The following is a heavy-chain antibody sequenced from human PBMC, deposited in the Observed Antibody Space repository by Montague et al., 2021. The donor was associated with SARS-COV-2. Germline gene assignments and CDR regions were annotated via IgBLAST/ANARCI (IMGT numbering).Heavy chain of an antibody. J-gene: IGHJ4*02. CDR1: GFSLSTSGMC. Sequence: PALVKPTQTLTLTCTFSGFSLSTSGMCVSWIRQPPGEALEWLALIDWDDDKYYSTSLKTRLTISKDTSKNQVVLTMTNIDPVDTATYYCARIRDYDILTGSYSGFDYWGQGTLVTVSS. V-gene: IGHV2-70*01. D-gene: IGHD3-9*01. CDR3: ARIRDYDILTGSYSGFDY. CDR2: IDWDDDK.